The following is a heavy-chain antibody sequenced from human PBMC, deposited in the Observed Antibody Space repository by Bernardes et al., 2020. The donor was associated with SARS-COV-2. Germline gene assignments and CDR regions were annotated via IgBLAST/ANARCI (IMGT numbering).Heavy chain of an antibody. J-gene: IGHJ3*02. CDR2: ISYDGSNK. Sequence: GGSLRLSCAASGFTFSSYGMHWVRQAPGKGLEWVAVISYDGSNKYYADSVKGRFTISRDNSKNTLYLQMNSLRAEDTAVYYCARVTDTAMVNDAFDIWGQGTMVTVSS. CDR3: ARVTDTAMVNDAFDI. CDR1: GFTFSSYG. V-gene: IGHV3-30*03. D-gene: IGHD5-18*01.